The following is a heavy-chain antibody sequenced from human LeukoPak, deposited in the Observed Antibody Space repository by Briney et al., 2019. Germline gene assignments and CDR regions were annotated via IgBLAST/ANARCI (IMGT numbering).Heavy chain of an antibody. D-gene: IGHD3-3*01. CDR1: GFTFSNAW. CDR2: IKSKTDGGTT. V-gene: IGHV3-15*01. Sequence: GGSLRLSCAASGFTFSNAWMSWVRQAPGKGLEWVGRIKSKTDGGTTDYAAPVKGRFTISRDDSKNTLYLQMNSLKTEDTAVYYCARDREGLGFDYWGQGTLVTVSS. J-gene: IGHJ4*02. CDR3: ARDREGLGFDY.